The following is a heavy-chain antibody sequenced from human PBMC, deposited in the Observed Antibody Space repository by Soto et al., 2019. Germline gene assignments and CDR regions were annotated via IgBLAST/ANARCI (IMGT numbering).Heavy chain of an antibody. CDR1: GFTFSSYG. D-gene: IGHD3-22*01. J-gene: IGHJ3*02. CDR2: ISYDGSNK. V-gene: IGHV3-30*03. CDR3: AHIFPDYYDSSGPPQGRAFDI. Sequence: GGSLRLSCAASGFTFSSYGMHWVRQAPGKGLEWVAVISYDGSNKYYADSVKGRFTISRDNSKNTLYLQMNSLRAEDTAVYYCAHIFPDYYDSSGPPQGRAFDIWGQGTMVTVS.